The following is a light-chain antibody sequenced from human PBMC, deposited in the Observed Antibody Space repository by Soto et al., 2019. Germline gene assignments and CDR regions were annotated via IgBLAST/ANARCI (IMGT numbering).Light chain of an antibody. CDR1: QTISYY. CDR2: STS. V-gene: IGKV1-39*01. Sequence: DIQMTQSPSSLSASVGDRIIITCRASQTISYYLNWYQHQPGKAPKLLIYSTSSLQSGVPSRFSGSGSGTDFTLTISSQQPEDFATYYCQQSYSMPRTFGQGTKLEIK. J-gene: IGKJ2*02. CDR3: QQSYSMPRT.